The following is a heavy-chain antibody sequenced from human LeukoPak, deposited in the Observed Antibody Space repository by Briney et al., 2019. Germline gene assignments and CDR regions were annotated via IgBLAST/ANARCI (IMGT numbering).Heavy chain of an antibody. CDR3: ARALSIAAAPGP. CDR2: MNPNSGNT. CDR1: GYTFTSYD. D-gene: IGHD6-13*01. J-gene: IGHJ5*02. V-gene: IGHV1-8*01. Sequence: ASVKVSCKASGYTFTSYDINWVRQATGQGLEWMGWMNPNSGNTGYAQKFQGRVTMTRNTSISTAYMELSSLRSEDTAVYYCARALSIAAAPGPWGQGTLVTVSS.